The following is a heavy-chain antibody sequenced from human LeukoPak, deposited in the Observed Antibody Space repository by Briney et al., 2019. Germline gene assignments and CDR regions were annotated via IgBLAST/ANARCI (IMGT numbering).Heavy chain of an antibody. CDR3: ARDRVSMIVAVMTPFDP. J-gene: IGHJ5*02. V-gene: IGHV1-18*01. CDR2: ISAYNGNT. CDR1: GYTFTSYG. Sequence: VASVKVSCKASGYTFTSYGISWVRQAPGQGLEWMGWISAYNGNTNYAQKLQGRVTMTTDTSTSTAYMELRSLRSDDTAVYYCARDRVSMIVAVMTPFDPWGQGTLVTVSS. D-gene: IGHD3-22*01.